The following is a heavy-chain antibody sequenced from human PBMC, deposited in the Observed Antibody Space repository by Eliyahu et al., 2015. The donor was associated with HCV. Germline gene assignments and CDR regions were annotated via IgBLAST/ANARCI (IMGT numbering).Heavy chain of an antibody. CDR1: GYSFTTYW. CDR2: IYPSDSDT. CDR3: ARRGRSRGYYQNFDY. D-gene: IGHD3-22*01. Sequence: VQLVQSGAEVKKPGDSLRISCKGSGYSFTTYWIGWVRQMPGKGLEWMGIIYPSDSDTRYGPSFQGQVTISVDKSITTAFLQWSSLKASDSAMYYCARRGRSRGYYQNFDYWGQGTLVTVSS. J-gene: IGHJ4*02. V-gene: IGHV5-51*01.